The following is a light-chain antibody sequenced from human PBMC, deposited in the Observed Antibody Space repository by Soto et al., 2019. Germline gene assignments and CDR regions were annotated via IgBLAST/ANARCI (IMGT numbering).Light chain of an antibody. CDR1: QGISTY. V-gene: IGKV1-27*01. CDR3: QKYNSAPLT. J-gene: IGKJ4*01. CDR2: AAS. Sequence: DIQMTQSPSSLSASVGDRVNITCRASQGISTYLAWYQQKPGKVPKLLIYAASTLQSGVPSRFSGSGSGTEFTLTISRLQPEDVATYYCQKYNSAPLTFGGGTKVEIK.